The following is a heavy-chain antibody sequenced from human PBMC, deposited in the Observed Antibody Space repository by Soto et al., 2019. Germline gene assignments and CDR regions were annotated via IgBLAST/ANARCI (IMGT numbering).Heavy chain of an antibody. CDR2: INAGNGNT. J-gene: IGHJ5*02. CDR1: GYTFTSYA. V-gene: IGHV1-3*01. D-gene: IGHD3-10*01. Sequence: ASVKVSCKASGYTFTSYAMHWVRQAPGQRLEWMGWINAGNGNTKYSQKFQGRVTITRDTSASTAYMELSSLRSEDTAVYYCARSIGMVRGSGWFDPWGQGTLVTVSS. CDR3: ARSIGMVRGSGWFDP.